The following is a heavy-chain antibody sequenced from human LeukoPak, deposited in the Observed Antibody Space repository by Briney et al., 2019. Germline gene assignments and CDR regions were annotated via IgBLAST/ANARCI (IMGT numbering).Heavy chain of an antibody. CDR1: GGSVSSYS. Sequence: PSETLSLTCTVSGGSVSSYSWSWIRQPAGKGLEWVGRIYTSGTTNYNPSLKSRVTMSVDTSKNQVSLRLNSVTAADTAVYYCARDVIAARGSFDYWGQGTLVTVSS. D-gene: IGHD6-6*01. CDR2: IYTSGTT. CDR3: ARDVIAARGSFDY. V-gene: IGHV4-4*07. J-gene: IGHJ4*02.